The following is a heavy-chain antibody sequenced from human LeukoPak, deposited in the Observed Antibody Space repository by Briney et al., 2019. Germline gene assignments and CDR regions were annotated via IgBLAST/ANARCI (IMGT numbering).Heavy chain of an antibody. CDR2: IYYDGST. CDR1: GGSISSGGYY. D-gene: IGHD3-16*01. J-gene: IGHJ4*02. Sequence: SETLSLTSTVSGGSISSGGYYWSWIRQHPGKGLQWIGYIYYDGSTFYIPSLRGRVSMSVDTSKNQFSLKLSSVTAADTAVYYCAREWRSLPDYWGQGTLVTVSS. V-gene: IGHV4-31*03. CDR3: AREWRSLPDY.